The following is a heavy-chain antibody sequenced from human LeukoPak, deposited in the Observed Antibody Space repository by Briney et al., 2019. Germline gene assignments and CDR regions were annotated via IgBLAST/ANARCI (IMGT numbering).Heavy chain of an antibody. CDR1: GFTYSSYA. J-gene: IGHJ4*02. D-gene: IGHD6-19*01. CDR3: AKGGSGWSRDYFDC. Sequence: GGSLRLSCAAXGFTYSSYAMGWVRQAPGKGLEWVSSISNGASTTNYADSVKGRFTISRDNSRNTVYLQMNSLRAEDTAAYYCAKGGSGWSRDYFDCWGQGTLVTVSS. V-gene: IGHV3-23*01. CDR2: ISNGASTT.